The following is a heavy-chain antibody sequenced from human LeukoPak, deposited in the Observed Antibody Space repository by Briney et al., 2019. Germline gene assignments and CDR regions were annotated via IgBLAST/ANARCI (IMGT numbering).Heavy chain of an antibody. V-gene: IGHV1-69*06. J-gene: IGHJ6*04. CDR3: ASYYGDYGSGMDV. CDR1: GGTFSSYA. Sequence: VASVKLSCKASGGTFSSYAMSWVRQAPGQGLEWMGGIFPIFGKENYANKFQGRVTITADKSTSTAYMELSSLRSEDTAVYYCASYYGDYGSGMDVWGKGTTVTVSS. CDR2: IFPIFGKE. D-gene: IGHD4-17*01.